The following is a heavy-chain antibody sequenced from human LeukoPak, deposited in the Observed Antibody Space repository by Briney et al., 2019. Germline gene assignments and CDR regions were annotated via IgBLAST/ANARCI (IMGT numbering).Heavy chain of an antibody. CDR3: ARERDYGGTFDY. J-gene: IGHJ4*02. V-gene: IGHV4-61*02. Sequence: SETLSLTCTVWGGYMRSAGYCWRWIRQPAGEGVEWIGRIYASGSTNYNPSLRGRVTISVDASKNQISLKLTSVTATDTAVYYCARERDYGGTFDYWGQGTLVTVSS. CDR1: GGYMRSAGYC. D-gene: IGHD4-23*01. CDR2: IYASGST.